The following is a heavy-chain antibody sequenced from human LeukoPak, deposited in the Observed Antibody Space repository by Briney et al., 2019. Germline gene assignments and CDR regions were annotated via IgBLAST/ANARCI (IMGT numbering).Heavy chain of an antibody. J-gene: IGHJ5*02. Sequence: GGSLRLSCAASGFSFSSYAMAWVRQAPGKGLEWVSSISGGGNTTYYADSLKGRFTVSRDNPKNSLYLQLTSLTAEDTAVYYCAKGGSYGTRTFDPWGQGTLVTVSS. CDR2: ISGGGNTT. CDR1: GFSFSSYA. CDR3: AKGGSYGTRTFDP. D-gene: IGHD1-26*01. V-gene: IGHV3-23*01.